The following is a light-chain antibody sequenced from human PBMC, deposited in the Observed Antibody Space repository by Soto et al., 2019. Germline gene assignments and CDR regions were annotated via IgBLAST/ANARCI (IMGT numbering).Light chain of an antibody. J-gene: IGLJ1*01. Sequence: SYELTQPPSVSVSPGHTARITCSGDALPKQYAYWYQQKPGQAPVLVIYKDSERPSGIPERFSGSSSGTTVTLTISGVQAEDEAAYYCQSADSSGTYVFGTGTKLTVL. V-gene: IGLV3-25*03. CDR1: ALPKQY. CDR2: KDS. CDR3: QSADSSGTYV.